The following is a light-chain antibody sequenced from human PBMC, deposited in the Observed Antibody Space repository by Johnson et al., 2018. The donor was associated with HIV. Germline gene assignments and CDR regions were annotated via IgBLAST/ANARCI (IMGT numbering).Light chain of an antibody. CDR2: DHN. CDR1: SSNIGNNY. Sequence: QSVLTQPPSVSAAPGQKVTISCSGSSSNIGNNYVSWYQQLPGTAPKLLIYDHNKRPSGIPDRFSGSKSGTSATLGITGLQTGDEAEYYCGTWDSSLSSYVFGTGTKVTVL. CDR3: GTWDSSLSSYV. V-gene: IGLV1-51*01. J-gene: IGLJ1*01.